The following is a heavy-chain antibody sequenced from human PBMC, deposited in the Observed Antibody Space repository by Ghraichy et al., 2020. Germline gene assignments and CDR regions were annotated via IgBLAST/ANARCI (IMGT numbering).Heavy chain of an antibody. Sequence: ASVKVSCKASGYTFTSYYMHWVRQAPGQGLEWMGIINPSGGSTSYAQKFQGRVTMTRDTSTSTVYMELSSRRSEDTAVYYCARARNYYDSSTTLKISGAPPPDYWGQGTLVTVSS. V-gene: IGHV1-46*01. CDR1: GYTFTSYY. J-gene: IGHJ4*02. CDR3: ARARNYYDSSTTLKISGAPPPDY. CDR2: INPSGGST. D-gene: IGHD3-22*01.